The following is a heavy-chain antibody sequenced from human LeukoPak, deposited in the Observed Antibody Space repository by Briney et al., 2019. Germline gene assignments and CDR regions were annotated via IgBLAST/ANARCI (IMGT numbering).Heavy chain of an antibody. CDR3: VTLPTGDY. D-gene: IGHD2-15*01. V-gene: IGHV3-53*01. CDR2: IYSGGST. CDR1: GFTVSRNH. Sequence: GGSLRLSYAAFGFTVSRNHMTWVRQAPGKGLEWVSIIYSGGSTYYADSVRGRFTISRDSSQNTLYLQMNGLRAEDTAVYYCVTLPTGDYWGQGTLVTVSS. J-gene: IGHJ4*02.